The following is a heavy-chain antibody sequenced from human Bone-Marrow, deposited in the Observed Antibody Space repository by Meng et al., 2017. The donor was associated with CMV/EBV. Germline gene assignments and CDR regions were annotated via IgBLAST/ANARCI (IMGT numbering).Heavy chain of an antibody. D-gene: IGHD6-13*01. CDR2: IPNDEGKK. J-gene: IGHJ4*02. V-gene: IGHV3-30*02. CDR1: GFIFNNFG. CDR3: AKDSSSWSTEPNYFDY. Sequence: GESLKISCAASGFIFNNFGMHWVRQVPGKGLAWVAYIPNDEGKKYYSDSVNGRFTISRDISRNTLFLQMNSLRAEDTAVYYCAKDSSSWSTEPNYFDYWGQGTLVTVSS.